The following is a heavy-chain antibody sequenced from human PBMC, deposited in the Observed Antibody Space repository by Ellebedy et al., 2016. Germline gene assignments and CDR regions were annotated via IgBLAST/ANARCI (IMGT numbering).Heavy chain of an antibody. D-gene: IGHD3-10*01. CDR3: AKAKNTMVRGVIIPLYYYYYGMDV. CDR2: ISGSGGST. CDR1: GFTFSSYA. J-gene: IGHJ6*02. Sequence: GESLKISXAASGFTFSSYAMSWVRQAPGKGLEWVSAISGSGGSTYYADSVKGRFTISRDNSKNTLYLQMNSLRAEDTAVYYCAKAKNTMVRGVIIPLYYYYYGMDVWGQGTTVTVSS. V-gene: IGHV3-23*01.